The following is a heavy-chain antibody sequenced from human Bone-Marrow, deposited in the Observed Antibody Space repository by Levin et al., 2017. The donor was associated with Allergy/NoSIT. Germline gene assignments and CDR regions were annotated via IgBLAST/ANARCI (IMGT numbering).Heavy chain of an antibody. Sequence: PGESLKISCAASGFSFRSYTMNWVRQAPGKGLEWVSSISSSSNYIYYADSVKGRFTISRDNAKNSLYLQMNSLRVEDTAVYFCSRDGTGSSGYDFDYWGHGTLVTVSS. V-gene: IGHV3-21*01. J-gene: IGHJ4*01. CDR1: GFSFRSYT. CDR3: SRDGTGSSGYDFDY. D-gene: IGHD5-12*01. CDR2: ISSSSNYI.